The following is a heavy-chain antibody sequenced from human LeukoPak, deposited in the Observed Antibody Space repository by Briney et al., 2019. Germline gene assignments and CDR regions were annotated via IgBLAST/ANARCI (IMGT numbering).Heavy chain of an antibody. D-gene: IGHD6-19*01. CDR3: ARDQNRGWTSGTPPPGFDY. V-gene: IGHV3-66*01. Sequence: GGSLRLSCAASGFTVSSNYMSWVRQAPGKGLEWVSVIYSGGSTYYADSVKGRFTISRDNSKNTLYLQMNSLRAEDTAVYYCARDQNRGWTSGTPPPGFDYWGQGALVTVSS. J-gene: IGHJ4*02. CDR1: GFTVSSNY. CDR2: IYSGGST.